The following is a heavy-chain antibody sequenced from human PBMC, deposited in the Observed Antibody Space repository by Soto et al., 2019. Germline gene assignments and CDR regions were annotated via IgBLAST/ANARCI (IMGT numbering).Heavy chain of an antibody. CDR2: IYHSGST. V-gene: IGHV4-30-2*01. CDR1: GGSISSGGYS. Sequence: QLQLQESGSGLVKPSQTLSLTCAVSGGSISSGGYSWSWIRQPPGKGLEWIGYIYHSGSTYYHPSLKGRVTISPDRSKKHFSLKLSSVTAAETAVYYCARGMTTVTTLDYWGQGTLVTVSS. D-gene: IGHD4-17*01. CDR3: ARGMTTVTTLDY. J-gene: IGHJ4*02.